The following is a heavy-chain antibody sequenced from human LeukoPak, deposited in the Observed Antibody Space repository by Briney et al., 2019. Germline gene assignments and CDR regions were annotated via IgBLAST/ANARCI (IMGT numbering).Heavy chain of an antibody. CDR1: VYTFPTYD. CDR2: MNPNSGNT. V-gene: IGHV1-8*01. D-gene: IGHD5-18*01. CDR3: ARNAQVTRYFDY. Sequence: GASVKVSCKASVYTFPTYDINWVRQATGQGLEWMGWMNPNSGNTGYAQKFQGRVTMTRNTSISTAYMELSSLRSEDTAVYYCARNAQVTRYFDYWGQGTLVTVSS. J-gene: IGHJ4*02.